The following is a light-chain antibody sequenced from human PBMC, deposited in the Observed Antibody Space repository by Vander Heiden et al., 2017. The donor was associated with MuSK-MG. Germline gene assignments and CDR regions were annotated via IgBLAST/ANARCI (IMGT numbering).Light chain of an antibody. CDR2: DAS. J-gene: IGKJ3*01. V-gene: IGKV1-33*01. CDR1: QDISNN. Sequence: IPIAPSPSTLSASVGDRATITCRASQDISNNLDWYQQKPGQAPKLLIYDASNLETGVPARFSGSGSGTDFTFTISSLQPEDIATYYCQQYDNLIFTFGPGTKVDIK. CDR3: QQYDNLIFT.